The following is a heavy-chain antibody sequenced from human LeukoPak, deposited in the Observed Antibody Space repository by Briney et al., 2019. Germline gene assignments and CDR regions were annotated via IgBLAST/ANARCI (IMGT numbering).Heavy chain of an antibody. CDR3: ASVTSPNDAFDI. V-gene: IGHV4-34*01. CDR2: INHSGST. J-gene: IGHJ3*02. Sequence: SETLSLTCAVYGGSFSGYYWSWIRQPLGKGLEWIGEINHSGSTNYNPSLKSRVTISVDTSKNQFSLKLSSVTAADTAVYYCASVTSPNDAFDIWGQGTMVTVSS. CDR1: GGSFSGYY. D-gene: IGHD1-14*01.